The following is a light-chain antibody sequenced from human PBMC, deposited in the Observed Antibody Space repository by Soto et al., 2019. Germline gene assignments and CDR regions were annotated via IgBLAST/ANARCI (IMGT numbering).Light chain of an antibody. V-gene: IGLV2-14*01. Sequence: QSVLTQPASVSGSPGQSITISCTGTDSDIGSYNYVSWYQQHPGKAPKLMIYEVSNRPSGVSNRFSGSKSGNTASLTISGLQAEDEADYYCSSYAIASPWLFGGGTKLTVL. CDR2: EVS. CDR3: SSYAIASPWL. CDR1: DSDIGSYNY. J-gene: IGLJ2*01.